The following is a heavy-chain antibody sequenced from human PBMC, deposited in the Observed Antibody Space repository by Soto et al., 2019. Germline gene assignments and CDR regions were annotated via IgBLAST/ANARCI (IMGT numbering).Heavy chain of an antibody. V-gene: IGHV3-53*01. CDR2: IYSGGYT. CDR3: ATPGGGGGY. Sequence: EVQLVESGGGLIQPGGSLRLSCAVSGFTVSNNYMSWVRQAPGKGLEGVSVIYSGGYTAYGDSVKGRFTISRDNSKNTLLLKMITLRPNDRAVYYGATPGGGGGYWGQGTLVTVSS. J-gene: IGHJ4*02. D-gene: IGHD3-10*01. CDR1: GFTVSNNY.